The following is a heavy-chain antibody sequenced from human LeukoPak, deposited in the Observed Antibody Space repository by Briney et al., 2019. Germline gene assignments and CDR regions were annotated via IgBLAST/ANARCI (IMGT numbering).Heavy chain of an antibody. CDR2: IKQDGSEK. CDR3: AKIRGDSTGWVLDY. V-gene: IGHV3-7*03. D-gene: IGHD3-22*01. CDR1: GFTFSSYW. Sequence: GGSLRLSCAASGFTFSSYWMSWVRQAPGKGLEWVANIKQDGSEKYYVDSVKGRFTISRDNAKNSLYLQMNSLTAEDTAIYFCAKIRGDSTGWVLDYWGQGILGAVSS. J-gene: IGHJ4*02.